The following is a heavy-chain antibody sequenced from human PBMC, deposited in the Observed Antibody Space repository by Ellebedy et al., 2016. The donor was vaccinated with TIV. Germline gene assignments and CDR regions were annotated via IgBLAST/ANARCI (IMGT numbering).Heavy chain of an antibody. CDR3: ARGSGSPPDLYYYYGMDV. V-gene: IGHV5-51*01. D-gene: IGHD1-26*01. CDR1: GYSFTNYW. Sequence: GESLKISCKGSGYSFTNYWIGWVRQMPGKGLEWMGIIYPSDSDTRYSPSFQGQVTISADKSTSTAYLQWSRLRASDTAMYYCARGSGSPPDLYYYYGMDVWGQGTTVTVSS. J-gene: IGHJ6*02. CDR2: IYPSDSDT.